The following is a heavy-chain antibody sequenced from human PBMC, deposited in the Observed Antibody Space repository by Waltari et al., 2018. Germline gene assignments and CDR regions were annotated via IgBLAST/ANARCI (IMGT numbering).Heavy chain of an antibody. Sequence: QVQLQESGPGLVKPSETLSLTCTVSGGSISSYFWSWIRQPPGKGLEWVGYIYYRGSTNYNPSLKSRVTISVDTSKNQFSLKLSSVTAADTAVYYCARLDPSIYYYYGMDVWGQGTTVTVSS. CDR1: GGSISSYF. CDR2: IYYRGST. CDR3: ARLDPSIYYYYGMDV. J-gene: IGHJ6*02. V-gene: IGHV4-59*01.